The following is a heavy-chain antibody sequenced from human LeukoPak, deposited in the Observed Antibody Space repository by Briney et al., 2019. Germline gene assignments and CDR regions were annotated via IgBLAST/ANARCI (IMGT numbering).Heavy chain of an antibody. CDR2: IYYSGST. J-gene: IGHJ4*02. V-gene: IGHV4-59*01. D-gene: IGHD6-13*01. CDR1: GGSISSYY. CDR3: AREGVAGTGLDY. Sequence: PSETLSLTCTVSGGSISSYYWSWIRQPPGKGLEWIGYIYYSGSTNYNPSLKSRVTVSVDTSKNQFSLKLSSVTAADTAVYYCAREGVAGTGLDYWGQGTLVTDSS.